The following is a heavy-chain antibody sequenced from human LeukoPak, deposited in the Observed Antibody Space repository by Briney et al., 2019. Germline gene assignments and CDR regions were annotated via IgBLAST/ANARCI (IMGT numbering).Heavy chain of an antibody. CDR1: GYTFTSYD. V-gene: IGHV1-8*03. CDR2: MNPNSGNT. J-gene: IGHJ5*02. D-gene: IGHD6-13*01. CDR3: ARAPDSSSLYNWFDP. Sequence: ASVKVSCKASGYTFTSYDINWVRQATGQGLEWMGWMNPNSGNTGYAQKFQGRVTITRDTSISTAYMELSSLRSEDTAVYYCARAPDSSSLYNWFDPWGQGTLVTVSS.